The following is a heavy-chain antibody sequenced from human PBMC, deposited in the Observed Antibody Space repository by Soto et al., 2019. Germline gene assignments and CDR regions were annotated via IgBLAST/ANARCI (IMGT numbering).Heavy chain of an antibody. J-gene: IGHJ4*02. V-gene: IGHV4-34*01. Sequence: QGQLQQWGAGLLKPSETLSLTCAVYGGSFSGYYWSWIRQPPGKGLEWIGEINHSGSTNYNPSLKSRVTISVDTPKNQFSLKLSSVTAADTAVYYCARGRGLLLRFDYWGQGTLVTVSS. CDR1: GGSFSGYY. D-gene: IGHD2-15*01. CDR2: INHSGST. CDR3: ARGRGLLLRFDY.